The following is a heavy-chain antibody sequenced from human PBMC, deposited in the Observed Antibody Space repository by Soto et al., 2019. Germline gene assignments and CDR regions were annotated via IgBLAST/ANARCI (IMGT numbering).Heavy chain of an antibody. J-gene: IGHJ6*02. V-gene: IGHV3-33*01. CDR2: IWYDGSNK. D-gene: IGHD3-10*01. CDR3: ARDRYYGSGSSPGGVVYYYGMDV. Sequence: QVQLVESGGGVVQPGRSLRLSCAASGFTFSSYGMHWVRQAPGKGLEWVAVIWYDGSNKYYADSVKGRFTISRDNSKNTLYLYMQSLRAEDRDVYYCARDRYYGSGSSPGGVVYYYGMDVWGQGTTVTVSS. CDR1: GFTFSSYG.